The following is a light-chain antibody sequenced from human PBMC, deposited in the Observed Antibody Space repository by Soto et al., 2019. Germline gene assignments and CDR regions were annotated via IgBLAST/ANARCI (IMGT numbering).Light chain of an antibody. CDR2: DAS. J-gene: IGKJ5*01. Sequence: EIVLTQSPATLSSFPGDRVTLSCRASQSISFYLTWYQHKPGQAPRLLIYDASNRATGIPARFIGSGYGTDFTLTISSLEPEDFAVYYCQQRSNWPTFGQGTRLEI. V-gene: IGKV3-11*01. CDR1: QSISFY. CDR3: QQRSNWPT.